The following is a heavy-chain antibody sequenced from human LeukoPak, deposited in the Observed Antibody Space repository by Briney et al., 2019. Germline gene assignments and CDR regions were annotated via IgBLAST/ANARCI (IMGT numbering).Heavy chain of an antibody. CDR2: ISGSGGST. V-gene: IGHV3-23*01. CDR3: AKRVRADPKFYYFDY. CDR1: GFTFSSYA. J-gene: IGHJ4*02. Sequence: GGSLRLSCAASGFTFSSYAMSWVRQAPGKGLEWVSAISGSGGSTYYADSVKGRFTISRDNSKNTLYLQMNSPRAEDTAVYYCAKRVRADPKFYYFDYWGQGTLVTVSS. D-gene: IGHD6-19*01.